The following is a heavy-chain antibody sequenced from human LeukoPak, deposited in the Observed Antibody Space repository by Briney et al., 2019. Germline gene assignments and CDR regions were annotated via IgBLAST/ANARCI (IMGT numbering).Heavy chain of an antibody. CDR3: ARDNRGFSSTSCYGGGGGDY. V-gene: IGHV1-46*01. Sequence: ASVKVSCKASGYTFTSYYMHWVRQAPGRGLEWMGIINPSGGSTSYAQKFQGRVTMTRDTSTSTVYMELSSLRSEDTAVYYGARDNRGFSSTSCYGGGGGDYWGQGTLVTVSS. J-gene: IGHJ4*02. CDR1: GYTFTSYY. D-gene: IGHD2-2*01. CDR2: INPSGGST.